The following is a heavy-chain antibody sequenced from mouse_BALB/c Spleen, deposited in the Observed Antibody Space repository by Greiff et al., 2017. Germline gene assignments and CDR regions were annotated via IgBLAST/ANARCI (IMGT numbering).Heavy chain of an antibody. CDR3: ARADYRYDGPFAY. V-gene: IGHV14-3*02. Sequence: EVKLMESGAELVKPGASVKLSCTASGFNIKDTYMHWVKQRPEQGLEWIGRIDPANGNTKYDPKFQGKATITADTSSNTAYLQLSSLTSEDTAVYYCARADYRYDGPFAYWGQGTLVTVPA. J-gene: IGHJ3*01. CDR1: GFNIKDTY. D-gene: IGHD2-14*01. CDR2: IDPANGNT.